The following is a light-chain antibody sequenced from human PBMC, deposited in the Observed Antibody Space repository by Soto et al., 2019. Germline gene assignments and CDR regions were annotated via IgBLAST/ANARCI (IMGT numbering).Light chain of an antibody. CDR2: GAS. CDR1: QDFGTNY. Sequence: EIVLTQSPGTLSLSPGEGATLSCRSSQDFGTNYLAWYQQKPGQAPRLLIFGASSRASGVPGRFSGSASGTDFTLTISRLEPEDSAVYYCQQFVNSPYMYTFGQGTKLEI. CDR3: QQFVNSPYMYT. V-gene: IGKV3-20*01. J-gene: IGKJ2*01.